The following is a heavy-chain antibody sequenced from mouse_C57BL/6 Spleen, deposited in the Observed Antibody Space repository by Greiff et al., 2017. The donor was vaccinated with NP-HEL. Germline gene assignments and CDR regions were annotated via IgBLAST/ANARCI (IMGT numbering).Heavy chain of an antibody. CDR1: GYTFTSYW. CDR2: INPSNGGT. V-gene: IGHV1-53*01. Sequence: QVQLQQPGTELVKPGASVKLSCKASGYTFTSYWMHWVKQRPGQGLEWIGNINPSNGGTNYNEKFKSKATLTVDKSSSTAYMQLSRLTSADSAVLESARGENYLDDWGKGTTLTVSA. J-gene: IGHJ2*01. CDR3: ARGENYLDD.